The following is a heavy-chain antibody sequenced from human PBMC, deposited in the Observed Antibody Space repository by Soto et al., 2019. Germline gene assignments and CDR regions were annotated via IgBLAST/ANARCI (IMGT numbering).Heavy chain of an antibody. V-gene: IGHV3-15*01. J-gene: IGHJ4*02. Sequence: EVQLVESGGGLVEPGGSLRLSCVVSGFTFANARMSWVRQAPGKGLDWVARITTKTERETTDYAAPVKGRFTFSRDDSKNTVYLVMNSLKTEDTGVYYCTSNAAASVGTVAYWGQGTLVAVSS. D-gene: IGHD1-1*01. CDR1: GFTFANAR. CDR3: TSNAAASVGTVAY. CDR2: ITTKTERETT.